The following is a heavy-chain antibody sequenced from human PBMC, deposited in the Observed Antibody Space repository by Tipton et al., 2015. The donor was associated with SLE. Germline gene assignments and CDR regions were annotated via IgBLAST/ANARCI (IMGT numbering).Heavy chain of an antibody. CDR2: ISYDGTNK. J-gene: IGHJ3*02. Sequence: SLRLSCAAYGLTFNVYAMHWVRQAPGEGLEWVSTISYDGTNKYYADSVKGRFTTSRDNSQNTLYLQMQSLRPEGTAVYYCARDVDDDGAFDIWGQGTMVSVSS. CDR3: ARDVDDDGAFDI. D-gene: IGHD2-15*01. V-gene: IGHV3-30*04. CDR1: GLTFNVYA.